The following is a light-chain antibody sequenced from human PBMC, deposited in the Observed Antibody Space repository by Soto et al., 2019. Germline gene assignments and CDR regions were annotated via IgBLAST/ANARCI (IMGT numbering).Light chain of an antibody. Sequence: QSALTQPASVSGSPGQSITISCTGTTSDVGRYNYVSWHQQHPGKAPKLLIFDVSNRPSGVSDRFSGSKSGNTASLTISGLQAEDEADYYCNSYTTGTTLVFGGGTKLTVL. CDR3: NSYTTGTTLV. J-gene: IGLJ3*02. CDR2: DVS. CDR1: TSDVGRYNY. V-gene: IGLV2-14*01.